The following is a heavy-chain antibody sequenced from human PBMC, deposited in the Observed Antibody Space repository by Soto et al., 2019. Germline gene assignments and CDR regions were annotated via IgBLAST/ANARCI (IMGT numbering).Heavy chain of an antibody. J-gene: IGHJ6*02. CDR2: IIPIFGTA. D-gene: IGHD3-22*01. Sequence: SEKVSCKASGDTCISYAISSVIQAPVQGLEWMGGIIPIFGTANYAQKFQGRVTITADESTSTAYMELSSLRSEDTAVYYCARDRNYYDSSGYYAPVWGQGTTVTVSS. V-gene: IGHV1-69*13. CDR1: GDTCISYA. CDR3: ARDRNYYDSSGYYAPV.